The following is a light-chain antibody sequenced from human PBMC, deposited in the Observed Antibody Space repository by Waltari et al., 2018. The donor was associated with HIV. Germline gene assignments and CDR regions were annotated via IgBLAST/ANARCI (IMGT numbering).Light chain of an antibody. V-gene: IGLV2-14*03. J-gene: IGLJ2*01. CDR3: SSYTSSSTLGVV. Sequence: QSALTQPASVSGSPGQSITIPCTGTSTDVGGYNYVSWYQQHPGKAPKLMIYDVSNRPSGVSNRFSGSKSGNTASLTISGLQAEDEAYYYCSSYTSSSTLGVVFGGGTKLTVL. CDR1: STDVGGYNY. CDR2: DVS.